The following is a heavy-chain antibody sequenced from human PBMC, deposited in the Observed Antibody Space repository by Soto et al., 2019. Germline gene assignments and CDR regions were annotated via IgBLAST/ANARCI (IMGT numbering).Heavy chain of an antibody. CDR1: GYTFTSYY. Sequence: GASVKVSCKASGYTFTSYYMHWVRQAPGQGLEWMGIISPSSGSTTYAQKFQGRVTVTRDTSTTTVYMELSSLRSEDTAVYYCARKISSNGWSAFDYWGQGTLVTVSS. CDR2: ISPSSGST. D-gene: IGHD2-2*03. CDR3: ARKISSNGWSAFDY. V-gene: IGHV1-46*01. J-gene: IGHJ4*02.